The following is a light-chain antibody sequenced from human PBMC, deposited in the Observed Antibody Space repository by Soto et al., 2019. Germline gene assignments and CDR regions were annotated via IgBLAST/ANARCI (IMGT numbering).Light chain of an antibody. CDR1: TGAVTSGYY. CDR3: LLYYGGAQAV. J-gene: IGLJ2*01. CDR2: STS. Sequence: QTVVTQEPSLTVSPGGTVTLTRASSTGAVTSGYYPNWFQQKPGQAPRALICSTSNKHSWTPARFSGSLLGGKAALTLSGVQPEDEAEYYCLLYYGGAQAVFGGGTKLTVL. V-gene: IGLV7-43*01.